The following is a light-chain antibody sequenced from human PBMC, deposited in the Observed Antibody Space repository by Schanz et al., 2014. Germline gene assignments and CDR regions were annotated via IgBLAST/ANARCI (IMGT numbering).Light chain of an antibody. J-gene: IGLJ2*01. CDR1: SSDVGGYNL. Sequence: QSALTQPASVSGSPGRSITISCTGTSSDVGGYNLVFWYQQHPGKAPKLMIYDVTNRPSGVSNRFSGSKSGNTASLTISGLQAEDEADYYCSSYATTNTLVFGGGTKLTVL. V-gene: IGLV2-14*03. CDR3: SSYATTNTLV. CDR2: DVT.